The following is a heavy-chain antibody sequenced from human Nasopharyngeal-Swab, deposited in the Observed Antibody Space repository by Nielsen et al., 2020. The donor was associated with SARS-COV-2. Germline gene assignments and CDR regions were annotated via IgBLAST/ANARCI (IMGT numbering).Heavy chain of an antibody. V-gene: IGHV3-23*01. CDR3: ARGLRWHYYYYGMDV. J-gene: IGHJ6*02. CDR2: ISGSGGST. D-gene: IGHD4-23*01. Sequence: GGSLRLSCAASGFTFSSYAMNWVRQAPGKGLEWVSGISGSGGSTYYADSVRGRFTISRDNSKNTLYLQMNSLRAEDTAVYYCARGLRWHYYYYGMDVWGQGTTVTVSS. CDR1: GFTFSSYA.